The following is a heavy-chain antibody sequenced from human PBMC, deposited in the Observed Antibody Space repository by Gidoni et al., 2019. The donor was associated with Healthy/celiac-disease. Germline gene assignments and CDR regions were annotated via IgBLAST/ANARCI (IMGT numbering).Heavy chain of an antibody. Sequence: QVQLVQSGAEVKKPGSSVKVSCKASGGTFSSYAISWVRQAPGQGLEWMGRIIPILGIANYAQKFQGRVTITADKSTSTAYMELSSLRSEDTAVYYCAREGLDYGGNSRFDYWGQGTLVTVSS. CDR3: AREGLDYGGNSRFDY. CDR1: GGTFSSYA. CDR2: IIPILGIA. J-gene: IGHJ4*02. D-gene: IGHD4-17*01. V-gene: IGHV1-69*04.